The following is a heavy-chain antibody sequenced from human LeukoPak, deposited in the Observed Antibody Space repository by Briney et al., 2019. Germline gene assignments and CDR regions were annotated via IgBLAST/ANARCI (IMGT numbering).Heavy chain of an antibody. D-gene: IGHD1-26*01. V-gene: IGHV3-21*01. CDR3: ATKPELDY. Sequence: GGSLRLSCATSGFTFSSYSMNWVRQAPGKGLEWVSSISSGSDYTFYGDSMKGRFTISRDNAKNSLYLQMNSLRADDTAVYYCATKPELDYWGRGTLVTVS. J-gene: IGHJ4*02. CDR1: GFTFSSYS. CDR2: ISSGSDYT.